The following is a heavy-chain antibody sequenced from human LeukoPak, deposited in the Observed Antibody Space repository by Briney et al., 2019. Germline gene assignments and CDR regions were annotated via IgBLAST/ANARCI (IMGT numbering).Heavy chain of an antibody. V-gene: IGHV5-51*01. D-gene: IGHD3-22*01. CDR2: IYPGDSDT. CDR1: GYSFTNHW. J-gene: IGHJ3*01. Sequence: GESLKISCKGSGYSFTNHWIGWVRQMPGKGLEWMGIIYPGDSDTRYSPSFQGQVTISADKSVRTAYLQWSSLKASDTAMYYCARPNITSYYDSRGYDAFDVWGQGTMVTVSS. CDR3: ARPNITSYYDSRGYDAFDV.